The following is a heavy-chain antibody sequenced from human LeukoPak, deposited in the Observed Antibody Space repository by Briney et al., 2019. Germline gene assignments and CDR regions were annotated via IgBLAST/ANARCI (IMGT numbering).Heavy chain of an antibody. V-gene: IGHV3-7*05. D-gene: IGHD3-3*01. J-gene: IGHJ3*02. CDR3: ARGNFGAFDI. Sequence: GGSLRLSCAASGFTFSSYRMTWVRQAPGKGLERVASINQDGSEKYYVDSVKGRFTISRDNAKNSLYLQMNTLGADDTAAYYCARGNFGAFDIWGQGTMVTVFS. CDR2: INQDGSEK. CDR1: GFTFSSYR.